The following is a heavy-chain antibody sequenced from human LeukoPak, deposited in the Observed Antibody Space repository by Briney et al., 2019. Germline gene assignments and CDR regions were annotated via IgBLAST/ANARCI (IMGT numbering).Heavy chain of an antibody. D-gene: IGHD6-19*01. V-gene: IGHV3-7*03. CDR3: VKNDGWFHLAQ. CDR2: IKNDGSET. Sequence: PGGSLRLSCAVSGFNFRDHWMDWVRQAPGKGLEWVGNIKNDGSETYYLDSLKGRFSISRDNTNNALYLQMNSLRVEDTAVYYCVKNDGWFHLAQWGQGTLVTVSS. J-gene: IGHJ4*02. CDR1: GFNFRDHW.